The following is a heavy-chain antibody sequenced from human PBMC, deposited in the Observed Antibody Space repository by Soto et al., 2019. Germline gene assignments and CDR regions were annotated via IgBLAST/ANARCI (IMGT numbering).Heavy chain of an antibody. Sequence: EVQLVQSGTEVKKPGESLKISCKGSGYSFTNYWIAWVRQTPGKGLEWMGIIYPGDSDTRYSPSFQGQVTISVDRSISTAYLQWSSLKASDTAMYYCARRRFDYYDSSGYSVMDYWGQGTLVTVSS. CDR2: IYPGDSDT. V-gene: IGHV5-51*01. D-gene: IGHD3-22*01. CDR3: ARRRFDYYDSSGYSVMDY. CDR1: GYSFTNYW. J-gene: IGHJ4*02.